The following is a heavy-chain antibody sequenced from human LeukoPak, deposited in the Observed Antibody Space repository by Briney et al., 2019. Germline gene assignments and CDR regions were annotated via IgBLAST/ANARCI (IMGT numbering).Heavy chain of an antibody. Sequence: PSETLSLTCTVSGGSMNNYYWSWIRQSPGKGVEWVGYIYHTGSATYKPSLKSRVTLSLDTSKNQFSLRLNSVTAADTAVYYCARGRGDSKGTSFDFWGQGTLVTVSS. CDR1: GGSMNNYY. CDR2: IYHTGSA. J-gene: IGHJ4*02. V-gene: IGHV4-59*01. CDR3: ARGRGDSKGTSFDF. D-gene: IGHD3-22*01.